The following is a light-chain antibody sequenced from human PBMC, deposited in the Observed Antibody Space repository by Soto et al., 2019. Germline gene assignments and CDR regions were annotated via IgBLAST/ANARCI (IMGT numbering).Light chain of an antibody. Sequence: QSVLTQPPSVSGAPGQRVTISCAGNTSNIGAGYDVHWYQQFPGTAPRLVIHANTNRPSGVPDRFSGSKSGTSASLAITGLQADDEADYHCQSYDIKLSSPDFGGGTKLTVL. V-gene: IGLV1-40*01. CDR2: ANT. CDR1: TSNIGAGYD. J-gene: IGLJ2*01. CDR3: QSYDIKLSSPD.